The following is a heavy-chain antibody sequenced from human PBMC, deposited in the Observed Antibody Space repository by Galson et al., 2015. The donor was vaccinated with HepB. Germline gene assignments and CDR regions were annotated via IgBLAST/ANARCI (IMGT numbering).Heavy chain of an antibody. CDR1: GYTFTAFW. J-gene: IGHJ4*02. Sequence: QSGAEVKKPGESLRISCKGSGYTFTAFWITWVRQIPGKGLEWMGRIELTDSYTDYSPSFQGHVSMSVDKSSNTAYLQWSSLKVSDTAMYYCVSRHSCFRSGGWDNGADHWGQGALVSVSS. D-gene: IGHD3-10*01. V-gene: IGHV5-10-1*01. CDR3: VSRHSCFRSGGWDNGADH. CDR2: IELTDSYT.